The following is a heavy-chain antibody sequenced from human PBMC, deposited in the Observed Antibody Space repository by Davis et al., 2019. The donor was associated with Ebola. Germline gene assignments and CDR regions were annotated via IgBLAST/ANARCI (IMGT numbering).Heavy chain of an antibody. Sequence: GESLKISCAASGFTFRTHTMHWVRQAPGKGLEWVSYISSSGSTIYYADSVKGRFTISRDNAKNSLYLQMNSLRAEDTAVYYCAREAPRFGRTGTGSWEGTWGQGTLVTVSS. D-gene: IGHD1-7*01. CDR2: ISSSGSTI. J-gene: IGHJ5*02. CDR1: GFTFRTHT. CDR3: AREAPRFGRTGTGSWEGT. V-gene: IGHV3-48*04.